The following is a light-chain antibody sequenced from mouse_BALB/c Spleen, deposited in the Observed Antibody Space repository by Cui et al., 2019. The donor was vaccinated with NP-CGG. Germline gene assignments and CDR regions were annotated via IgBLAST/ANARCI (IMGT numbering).Light chain of an antibody. CDR2: GTN. CDR3: ALWYSNHWV. J-gene: IGLJ1*01. CDR1: TGAVTTSNY. Sequence: QAVVTHESALITSPGETVTLTCRSNTGAVTTSNYANWVQEKPDHLFTGLIGGTNNRTPGVPARFSGSLIGDKAALTITGAQTEDEAIYFCALWYSNHWVFGGGTKLTVL. V-gene: IGLV1*01.